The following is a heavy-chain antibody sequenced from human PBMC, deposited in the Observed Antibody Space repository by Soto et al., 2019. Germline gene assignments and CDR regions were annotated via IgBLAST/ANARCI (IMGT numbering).Heavy chain of an antibody. CDR2: INWNGGST. CDR3: AKDDPIVLMVYAPYFDY. CDR1: GFTFDDYG. D-gene: IGHD2-8*01. J-gene: IGHJ4*02. V-gene: IGHV3-20*01. Sequence: GGSLRLSCAASGFTFDDYGMSWVRQAPGKGLEWVSGINWNGGSTGYADSVKGRFTISRDNAKNSLYLQMNSLRAEDTALYHCAKDDPIVLMVYAPYFDYWGQGTLVTVSS.